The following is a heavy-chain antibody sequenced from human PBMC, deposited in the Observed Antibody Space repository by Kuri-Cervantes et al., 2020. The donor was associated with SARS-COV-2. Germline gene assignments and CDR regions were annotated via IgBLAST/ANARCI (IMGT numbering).Heavy chain of an antibody. D-gene: IGHD5-12*01. CDR1: GYSFTSYW. J-gene: IGHJ4*02. CDR2: INAGNGNT. Sequence: ASVKVSCKGSGYSFTSYWIGWVRQAPGQRLEWMGWINAGNGNTKYSQKFQGRVTITRDTSASTAYMELSSLRSEDTAVYYCARERILPRRAFGYEFDYWGQGTLVTVSS. V-gene: IGHV1-3*01. CDR3: ARERILPRRAFGYEFDY.